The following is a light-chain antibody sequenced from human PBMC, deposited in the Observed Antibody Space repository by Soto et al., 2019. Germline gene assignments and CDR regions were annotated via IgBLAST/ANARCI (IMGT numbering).Light chain of an antibody. CDR3: QQYNNWPPWT. Sequence: EIVMTQSPATLSVSPGERATLSCRASQSVSSNLAWYQQKPGQAPRLLIYGASTRATGIPARLSVRGSGTEFTLTISSLQSEDFAVYSCQQYNNWPPWTFGQGTKVEIK. CDR1: QSVSSN. V-gene: IGKV3-15*01. J-gene: IGKJ1*01. CDR2: GAS.